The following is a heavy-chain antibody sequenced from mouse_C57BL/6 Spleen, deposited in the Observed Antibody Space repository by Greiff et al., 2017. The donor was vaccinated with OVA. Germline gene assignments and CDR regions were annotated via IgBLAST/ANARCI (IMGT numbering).Heavy chain of an antibody. CDR2: IRNKANGYTT. CDR1: GFTFTDYY. Sequence: EVHLVESGGGLVQPGGSLSLSCAASGFTFTDYYMSWVRQPPGKALEWLGFIRNKANGYTTEYSASVKGRFTISRDNSQSILYLQMNALRAEDSATYYCARSYGNYGYFDVWGTGTTVTVSS. D-gene: IGHD2-1*01. J-gene: IGHJ1*03. CDR3: ARSYGNYGYFDV. V-gene: IGHV7-3*01.